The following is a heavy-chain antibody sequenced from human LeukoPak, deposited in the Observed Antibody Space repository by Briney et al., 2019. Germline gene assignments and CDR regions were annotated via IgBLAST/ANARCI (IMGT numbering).Heavy chain of an antibody. V-gene: IGHV1-46*01. D-gene: IGHD2-2*01. Sequence: GASVKVSCKASGYTFTSYYMHWVRQAPGQGLEWMGIINPSGGSTNYAQKFQGRVTMTRDTSTSTVYMELSSLRSEDTAVYYCARDRLDCSSTSCYVYGMDVWGKGTTVTVSS. J-gene: IGHJ6*04. CDR1: GYTFTSYY. CDR3: ARDRLDCSSTSCYVYGMDV. CDR2: INPSGGST.